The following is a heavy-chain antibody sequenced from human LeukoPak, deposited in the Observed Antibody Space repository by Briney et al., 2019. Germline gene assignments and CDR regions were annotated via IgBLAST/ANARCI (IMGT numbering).Heavy chain of an antibody. D-gene: IGHD3-3*01. J-gene: IGHJ4*02. CDR2: IYHSGHT. Sequence: SETLSLTCTVSGYSISSGYYWGWIRQTPGTGLEWMGSIYHSGHTYYNPSLKSRVTISVDTSKNQFSLKLSSVTAADTAVYYCAAREWPLDYWGQGTLVTVSS. V-gene: IGHV4-38-2*02. CDR1: GYSISSGYY. CDR3: AAREWPLDY.